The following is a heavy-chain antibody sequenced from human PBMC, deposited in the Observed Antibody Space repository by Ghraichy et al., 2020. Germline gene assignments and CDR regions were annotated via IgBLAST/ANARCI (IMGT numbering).Heavy chain of an antibody. D-gene: IGHD6-13*01. CDR2: IYYSGST. V-gene: IGHV4-31*03. J-gene: IGHJ4*02. Sequence: SETLSLTCTVSGGSISSGGYYWSWIRQHPGKGLEWIGYIYYSGSTYYNPSLKSRVTISVDTSKNQFSLKLSSVTAADTAVYYCARGPGGGAAAGTFFWWGQGTLVTVSS. CDR3: ARGPGGGAAAGTFFW. CDR1: GGSISSGGYY.